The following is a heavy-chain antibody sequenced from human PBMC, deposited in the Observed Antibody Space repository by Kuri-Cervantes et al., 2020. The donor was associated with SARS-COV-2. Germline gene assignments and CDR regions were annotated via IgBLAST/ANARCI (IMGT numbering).Heavy chain of an antibody. CDR3: ARGRSFVGN. V-gene: IGHV4-34*01. CDR2: INHSGST. D-gene: IGHD3-16*01. J-gene: IGHJ4*02. Sequence: GSLRLSCAVYGGSFSGYYWSWIRQPPGKGLEWIGEINHSGSTNYNPSLKSRVTISVDTSKNQFSLKLSSVTAADTAVYCCARGRSFVGNWGQGTLVTVSS. CDR1: GGSFSGYY.